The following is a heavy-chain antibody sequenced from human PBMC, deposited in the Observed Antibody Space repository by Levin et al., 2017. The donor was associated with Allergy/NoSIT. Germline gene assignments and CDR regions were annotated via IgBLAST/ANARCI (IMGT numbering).Heavy chain of an antibody. V-gene: IGHV2-5*02. CDR2: IYWDDDK. D-gene: IGHD2/OR15-2a*01. CDR3: AHRSNIYAFDI. CDR1: GFSLSTSGVG. Sequence: SGPTLVKPTQTLTLTCTLSGFSLSTSGVGVGWIRQPPGKALEWLALIYWDDDKRYSPSLKSRLTIAKDTSKNQVVLTMTNMDPVDTATYYCAHRSNIYAFDIWGQGTMVTVSS. J-gene: IGHJ3*02.